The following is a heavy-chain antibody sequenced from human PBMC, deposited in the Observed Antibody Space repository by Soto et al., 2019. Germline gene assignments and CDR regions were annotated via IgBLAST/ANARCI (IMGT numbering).Heavy chain of an antibody. V-gene: IGHV3-23*01. Sequence: GGSLRLSCAASGFTFSSYAMSWVRQAPGKGLEWVSAISGSGGSTYYADSVKGRFTISRDNSKNTLYLQMNSLRAEDTAVYYCAKFGGRYCSSTSCYGFDYWGQGTLVTVSS. D-gene: IGHD2-2*01. CDR1: GFTFSSYA. CDR2: ISGSGGST. J-gene: IGHJ4*02. CDR3: AKFGGRYCSSTSCYGFDY.